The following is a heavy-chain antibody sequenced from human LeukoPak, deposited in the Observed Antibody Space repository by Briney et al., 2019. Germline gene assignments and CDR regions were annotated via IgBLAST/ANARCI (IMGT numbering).Heavy chain of an antibody. J-gene: IGHJ4*02. CDR3: ARWFGSGSYYGY. D-gene: IGHD3-10*01. V-gene: IGHV1-69*13. CDR2: IIPIFGTA. CDR1: GGTFSSYA. Sequence: SVKVSCKASGGTFSSYAISWVRQAPGQGLEWMGGIIPIFGTANYAQKFQGRVTITADESTSTAYMELSSLRAEDTAVYYCARWFGSGSYYGYWGQGTLVTVSS.